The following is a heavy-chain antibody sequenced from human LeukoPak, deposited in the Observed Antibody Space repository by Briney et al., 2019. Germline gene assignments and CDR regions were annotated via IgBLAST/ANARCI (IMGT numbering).Heavy chain of an antibody. J-gene: IGHJ6*03. CDR3: ARTRIAAAGGDYYMDV. CDR1: GYSISSGYY. D-gene: IGHD6-13*01. Sequence: PSETLSLTCTVSGYSISSGYYWGWIRQPPGKGLEWIGSIYHSGSTYYNPSLKSRVTISVDTSKNQFSLKLSSATAADTAVYYCARTRIAAAGGDYYMDVWGKGTTVTISS. CDR2: IYHSGST. V-gene: IGHV4-38-2*02.